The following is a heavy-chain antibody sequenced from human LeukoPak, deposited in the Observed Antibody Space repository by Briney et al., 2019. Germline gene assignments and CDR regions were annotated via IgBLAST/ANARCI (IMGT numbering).Heavy chain of an antibody. D-gene: IGHD2-15*01. J-gene: IGHJ4*02. Sequence: GGSLRLSCAASGFTFSSYWMHWVRHPPGKGRVWVSCIISDGRSTSYADSVKGRFTISRDNAKNTLYLQTNSLRAEDTAVYYCARGPRYCSGGSCYCFYWGQGTLVTVSS. CDR2: IISDGRST. CDR3: ARGPRYCSGGSCYCFY. V-gene: IGHV3-74*01. CDR1: GFTFSSYW.